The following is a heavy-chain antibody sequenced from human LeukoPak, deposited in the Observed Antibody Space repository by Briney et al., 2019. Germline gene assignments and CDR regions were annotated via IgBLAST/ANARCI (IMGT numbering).Heavy chain of an antibody. V-gene: IGHV4-34*01. CDR2: INHSGNS. CDR1: GGSFSGHY. CDR3: ARWPRFASGRRGMDV. J-gene: IGHJ6*04. D-gene: IGHD6-19*01. Sequence: SETLSLTCAVYGGSFSGHYWSWVRQPPGKGLEWIGEINHSGNSNYNPDPKSRFTISVDTTKNQFSLRWNSVTAVDTAVYYFARWPRFASGRRGMDVWGKGTKVTVSS.